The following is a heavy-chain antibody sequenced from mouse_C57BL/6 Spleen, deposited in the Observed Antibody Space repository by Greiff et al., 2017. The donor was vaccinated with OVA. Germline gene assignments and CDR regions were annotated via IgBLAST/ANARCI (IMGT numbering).Heavy chain of an antibody. CDR2: INYDGSST. Sequence: EVKLVESEGGLVQPGSSMKLSCTASGFTFSDYYMAWVRQVPEKGLEWVANINYDGSSTYYLDSLKSRFIISRDNAKNILYLQMSSLKSEDTATYYCARCDYSYAMDYWGQGTSVTVSS. D-gene: IGHD2-4*01. V-gene: IGHV5-16*01. CDR3: ARCDYSYAMDY. CDR1: GFTFSDYY. J-gene: IGHJ4*01.